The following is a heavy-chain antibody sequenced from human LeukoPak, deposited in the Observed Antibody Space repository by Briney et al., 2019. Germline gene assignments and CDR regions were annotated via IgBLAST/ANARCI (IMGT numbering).Heavy chain of an antibody. Sequence: GESLKISCKVSEDSFPAYWIAWGRQMPGKGLEWMGIVYPDDSDTRYSPSFQGQVSMSADRSLSTAYLQWNSLKASDSAMYYCAGLSGSTLQTWYFDFWGRGTLVTVSS. CDR2: VYPDDSDT. V-gene: IGHV5-51*01. J-gene: IGHJ2*01. CDR3: AGLSGSTLQTWYFDF. CDR1: EDSFPAYW. D-gene: IGHD6-6*01.